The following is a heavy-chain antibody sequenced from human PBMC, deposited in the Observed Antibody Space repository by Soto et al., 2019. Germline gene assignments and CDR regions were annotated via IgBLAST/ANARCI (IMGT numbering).Heavy chain of an antibody. CDR3: ARRERYYDILTGYYQTYYFDY. Sequence: QVQLQESGPGLVKPSQTLSLTCTVSGGSISSGDYYWSWIRQPPGKGLEWIGYIYYSGSTYYNPSLKSRVTISVDTSKNQFSLKLSSVTAADTAVYYCARRERYYDILTGYYQTYYFDYWGQGTLVTVSS. CDR2: IYYSGST. CDR1: GGSISSGDYY. V-gene: IGHV4-30-4*01. J-gene: IGHJ4*02. D-gene: IGHD3-9*01.